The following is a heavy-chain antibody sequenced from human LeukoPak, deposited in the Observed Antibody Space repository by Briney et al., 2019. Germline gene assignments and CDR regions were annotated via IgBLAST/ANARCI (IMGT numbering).Heavy chain of an antibody. CDR2: VGIAADT. J-gene: IGHJ6*02. CDR3: AKDGAIFGVPITRGGMDV. CDR1: GFTFSDHA. Sequence: GGSLRLSCAASGFTFSDHAMHWVRQAPGKGLEWVSAVGIAADTFYPGSVKGRFTISRENAKNSLYLQMNSLRVEDTAVYYCAKDGAIFGVPITRGGMDVWGQGTTVTVSS. D-gene: IGHD3-3*01. V-gene: IGHV3-13*01.